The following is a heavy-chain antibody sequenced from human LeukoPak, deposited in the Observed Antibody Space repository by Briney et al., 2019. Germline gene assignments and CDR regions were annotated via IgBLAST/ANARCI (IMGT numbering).Heavy chain of an antibody. J-gene: IGHJ4*02. D-gene: IGHD3-22*01. V-gene: IGHV3-33*08. CDR1: GFTFSSYA. Sequence: PGRSLRLSCAASGFTFSSYAMHWVRQAPGKGLEWVAVIWYDGSNKYYADSVKGRFTISRDNSKNTLYLQMNSLRAEDTAVYYCARESSGYYLDYWGQGTLVTVSS. CDR3: ARESSGYYLDY. CDR2: IWYDGSNK.